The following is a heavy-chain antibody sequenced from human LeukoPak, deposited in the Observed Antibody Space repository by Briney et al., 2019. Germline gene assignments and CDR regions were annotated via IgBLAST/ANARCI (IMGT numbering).Heavy chain of an antibody. CDR3: ARDNPYLSDSPTWREGYNWFDP. D-gene: IGHD1-1*01. Sequence: GGSLRLSCAASGFTFSSYAMHWVRQAPGKGLEWVAVISYDGSNKYYADSVKGRFTISRDNSKNTLYLQMNGLRAEDTAVYYCARDNPYLSDSPTWREGYNWFDPWGQGTLVTVSS. CDR2: ISYDGSNK. CDR1: GFTFSSYA. V-gene: IGHV3-30-3*01. J-gene: IGHJ5*02.